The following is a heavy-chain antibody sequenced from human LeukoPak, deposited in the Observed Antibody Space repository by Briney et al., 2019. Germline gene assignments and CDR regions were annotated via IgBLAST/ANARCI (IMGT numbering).Heavy chain of an antibody. Sequence: SVKVSCKASGGTFNSYAISWVRQAPGQRLEWMGRIIPIFGIANYAQKFQGRVTITADKSTSTAYMELSSLRSEDTAVYYCARDRSGYYVYDGMDVWGQGTTVTVSS. CDR2: IIPIFGIA. CDR1: GGTFNSYA. J-gene: IGHJ6*02. D-gene: IGHD3-3*01. CDR3: ARDRSGYYVYDGMDV. V-gene: IGHV1-69*04.